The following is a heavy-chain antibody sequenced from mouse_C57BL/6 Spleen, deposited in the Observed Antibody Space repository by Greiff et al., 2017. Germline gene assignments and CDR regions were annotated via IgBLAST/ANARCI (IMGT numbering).Heavy chain of an antibody. CDR3: ARNPPYYSKGYYFDY. CDR2: IDPSDSYT. V-gene: IGHV1-50*01. Sequence: QVQLQQPGAELVKPGASVKLSCKASGYTFTSYWMQWVKQRPGQGLEWIGEIDPSDSYTNYNQKFKGKATLTLDTSSSTAYMQLSSLTSEDSAVYYCARNPPYYSKGYYFDYWGQGTTLTVSS. CDR1: GYTFTSYW. D-gene: IGHD2-5*01. J-gene: IGHJ2*01.